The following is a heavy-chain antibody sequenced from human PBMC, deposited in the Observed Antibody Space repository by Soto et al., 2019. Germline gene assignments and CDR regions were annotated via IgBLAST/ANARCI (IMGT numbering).Heavy chain of an antibody. V-gene: IGHV1-2*02. CDR3: ARGTGSSWYDP. CDR1: GGTFSSYA. J-gene: IGHJ5*02. D-gene: IGHD3-10*01. CDR2: INTRNGVT. Sequence: QVQLVQSGAEVKKPGSSVKVSCKASGGTFSSYAISWVRQAPGQGLEWMGWINTRNGVTKYAQGFQDRVTMTRDAAINTAYMQLTWLTSDDTAVYYCARGTGSSWYDPWGQGTLVTVSS.